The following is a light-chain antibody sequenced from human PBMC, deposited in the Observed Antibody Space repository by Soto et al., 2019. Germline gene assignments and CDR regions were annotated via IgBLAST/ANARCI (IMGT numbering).Light chain of an antibody. V-gene: IGKV1-12*01. CDR2: AAS. J-gene: IGKJ5*01. CDR3: QQANISPIT. Sequence: DIEMTLCASALSSSVGDRVTITCRASQSISRWLAWYQQKPGKAPKLLIHAASSLQSGVPSRFSGSGSGTDFTLTISSLQPEDFTTYYCQQANISPITFGQGTRREIK. CDR1: QSISRW.